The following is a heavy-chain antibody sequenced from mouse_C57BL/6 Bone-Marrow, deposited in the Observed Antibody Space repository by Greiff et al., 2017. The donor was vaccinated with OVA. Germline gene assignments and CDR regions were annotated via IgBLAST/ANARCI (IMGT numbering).Heavy chain of an antibody. D-gene: IGHD2-1*01. V-gene: IGHV1-81*01. CDR3: ARDGNYPNYYAMDY. Sequence: QVQLQQSGAELARPGASVKLSCKASGYTFTSYGISWVKQRTGQGLEWIGEIYPRSGHTYYNEKFKGKATLTAEKSSSTAYMELRSLTSEDSAVYFCARDGNYPNYYAMDYWGQGTSVTVSS. CDR1: GYTFTSYG. CDR2: IYPRSGHT. J-gene: IGHJ4*01.